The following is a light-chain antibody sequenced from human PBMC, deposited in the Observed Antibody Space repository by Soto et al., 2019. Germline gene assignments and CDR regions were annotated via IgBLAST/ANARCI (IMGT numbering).Light chain of an antibody. J-gene: IGKJ5*01. Sequence: ETVMTQSPATLSVSPGERATLSCRASQSVSSSYLAWHQQKPGQAPGLLIYGASSRATGIPDRFSGSGSGTDFTLTISRLEPEDFAVYYCQQYGSSPITFGQGTRLEIK. CDR2: GAS. V-gene: IGKV3-20*01. CDR3: QQYGSSPIT. CDR1: QSVSSSY.